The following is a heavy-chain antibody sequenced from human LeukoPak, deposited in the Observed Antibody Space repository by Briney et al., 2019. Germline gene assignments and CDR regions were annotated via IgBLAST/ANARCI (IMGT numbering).Heavy chain of an antibody. CDR1: GFPFKDY. D-gene: IGHD4-23*01. J-gene: IGHJ4*02. V-gene: IGHV3-7*01. CDR3: ARDCLPVAYDS. Sequence: GGSLRLSCAASGFPFKDYMSWVRQAPGKGLEWVAKINQDGSQKYYVDSVKGRFTISRDNAKNSLYLQMDSLRVEDTAVYHCARDCLPVAYDSWGQGTLVTVSS. CDR2: INQDGSQK.